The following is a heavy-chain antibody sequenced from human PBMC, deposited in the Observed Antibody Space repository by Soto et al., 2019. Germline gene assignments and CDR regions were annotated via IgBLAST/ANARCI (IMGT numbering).Heavy chain of an antibody. CDR1: GGSFSGYY. V-gene: IGHV4-34*01. D-gene: IGHD3-10*01. CDR3: ARVFKGFQSYYYGSGSYRPRYYFDY. CDR2: INHSGST. Sequence: SETLSFTCAVYGGSFSGYYWSWIRQPPGKGLEWIGEINHSGSTNYNPSLKSRVTISVDTSKNQFSLKLSSVTAADTAVYYCARVFKGFQSYYYGSGSYRPRYYFDYWGQGTLVTVSS. J-gene: IGHJ4*02.